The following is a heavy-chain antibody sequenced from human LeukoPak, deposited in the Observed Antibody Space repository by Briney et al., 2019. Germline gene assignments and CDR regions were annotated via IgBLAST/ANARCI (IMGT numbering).Heavy chain of an antibody. D-gene: IGHD3-22*01. Sequence: GGSLRLSCAASGFTFSSYSMNWVRQAPGKGLEWVSSISSSSSYIYYADSVKGRFTISRDNAKNSLYLQMNSLRAEDTAVYYCARDSSGYYIDAFDIGGQGTMVTVSS. CDR1: GFTFSSYS. V-gene: IGHV3-21*01. CDR2: ISSSSSYI. J-gene: IGHJ3*02. CDR3: ARDSSGYYIDAFDI.